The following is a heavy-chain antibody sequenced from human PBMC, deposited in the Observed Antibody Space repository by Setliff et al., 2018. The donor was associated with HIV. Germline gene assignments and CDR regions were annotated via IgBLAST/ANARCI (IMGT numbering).Heavy chain of an antibody. CDR2: IYSSGST. CDR3: ARRMSSGSYYDY. J-gene: IGHJ4*02. D-gene: IGHD1-26*01. CDR1: GGSISNYY. V-gene: IGHV4-59*08. Sequence: SEALSLTCTVSGGSISNYYWSWIRQPPGKGLEWIGHIYSSGSTNYNPSLKSRVTISVDTSKNQISLKLSSVTAADTAVYYCARRMSSGSYYDYWGQGTLVTVSS.